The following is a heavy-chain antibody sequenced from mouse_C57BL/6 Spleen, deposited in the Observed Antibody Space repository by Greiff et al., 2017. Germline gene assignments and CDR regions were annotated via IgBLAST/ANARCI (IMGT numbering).Heavy chain of an antibody. D-gene: IGHD2-4*01. J-gene: IGHJ3*01. CDR2: INPNNGGT. CDR1: GYTFTDYY. V-gene: IGHV1-26*01. Sequence: EVQLQQSGPELVKPGASVKISCKASGYTFTDYYMNWVKQSHGKSLEWIGDINPNNGGTSYNQKFKGKATLTVDKSSSTAYMELRSLTSEDSAVYYCARSRDDYDWFAYWGQGTLVTVSA. CDR3: ARSRDDYDWFAY.